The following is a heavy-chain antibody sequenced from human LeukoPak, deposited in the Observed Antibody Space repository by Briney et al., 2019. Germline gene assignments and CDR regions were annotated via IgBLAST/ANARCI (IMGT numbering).Heavy chain of an antibody. J-gene: IGHJ6*02. D-gene: IGHD2-2*01. CDR1: GFTSSSYA. Sequence: PGGSLRLSCAASGFTSSSYAMSWVRQAPGQGLEWVSAISGSGGSTYYADSVKGRFTISRDNSKNTLYLQMNSLRAEDTAVYYCAKVGYCSSTSCYHWVEYYYGMDVWGQGTTVTVSS. CDR3: AKVGYCSSTSCYHWVEYYYGMDV. CDR2: ISGSGGST. V-gene: IGHV3-23*01.